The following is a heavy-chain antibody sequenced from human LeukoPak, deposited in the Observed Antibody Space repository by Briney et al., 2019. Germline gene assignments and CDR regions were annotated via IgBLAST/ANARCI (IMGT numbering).Heavy chain of an antibody. CDR3: AKGIYSSGWSYFDY. Sequence: GGSLRLSCTPSPFTLSRYNFNWVRQAPGEGLEWIAYIGASGNYYYSDSVKGRFTISRDNSKNTLYLQMNSLRAEDTAVYYCAKGIYSSGWSYFDYWGHGTLVTVSS. CDR1: PFTLSRYN. J-gene: IGHJ4*01. V-gene: IGHV3-23*01. CDR2: IGASGNY. D-gene: IGHD6-19*01.